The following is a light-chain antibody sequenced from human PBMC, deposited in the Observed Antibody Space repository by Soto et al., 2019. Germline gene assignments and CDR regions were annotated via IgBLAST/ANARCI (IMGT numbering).Light chain of an antibody. V-gene: IGLV3-1*01. CDR3: QAWDSSTVV. J-gene: IGLJ2*01. CDR2: QDT. CDR1: KLGDKY. Sequence: SYELTQPPSVSMSPGQTASITCSGDKLGDKYVCWYQQKPGQSPVLVIYQDTKRPSGIPERFSGSNSGNTATLTISGTQAMDEADYYCQAWDSSTVVFGGGTKLTVL.